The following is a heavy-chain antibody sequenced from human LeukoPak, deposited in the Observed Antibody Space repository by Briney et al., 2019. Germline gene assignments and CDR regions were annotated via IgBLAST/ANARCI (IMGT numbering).Heavy chain of an antibody. D-gene: IGHD6-19*01. J-gene: IGHJ5*02. V-gene: IGHV3-30*18. CDR3: AKTAIAVAGTDWFDP. CDR1: GFTFSNFG. Sequence: SGGSLRLSCAASGFTFSNFGMHWVRQAPGKGLEWVAVISYDGTNYYADSVKGRFTISRDNSKNTLYLQMNSLRAEDTAVYYCAKTAIAVAGTDWFDPWGQGTLVTVSS. CDR2: ISYDGTN.